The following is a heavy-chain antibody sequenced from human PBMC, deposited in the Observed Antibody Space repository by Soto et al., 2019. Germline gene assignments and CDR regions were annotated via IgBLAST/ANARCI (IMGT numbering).Heavy chain of an antibody. CDR2: IIPIFGTP. CDR3: ARDRDDYGSGNYYNRIDF. D-gene: IGHD3-10*01. CDR1: GGIFSTYA. Sequence: QVQLVQSGAEVKKPGSSVKVSCKASGGIFSTYAISWLRRAPGQGLEWMGGIIPIFGTPNYDQRFQGRVTSTADESTSTAYMELSRLRSEDTAVYYCARDRDDYGSGNYYNRIDFWGQGTLVTVSS. J-gene: IGHJ4*02. V-gene: IGHV1-69*01.